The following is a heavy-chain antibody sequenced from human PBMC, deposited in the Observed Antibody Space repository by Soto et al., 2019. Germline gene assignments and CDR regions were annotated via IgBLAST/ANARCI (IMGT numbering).Heavy chain of an antibody. CDR1: GFTFINAW. D-gene: IGHD3-22*01. Sequence: GGSLRLSCAASGFTFINAWMNWIRQVPGKGLEWVGRIKPNADGGTTAYAAPVKGRFTISRDDSKSTLFLQMNSLKTEDAAVYYCATHSYAGSGSYFGFFDNWGPGTLVTVSS. J-gene: IGHJ4*03. CDR2: IKPNADGGTT. V-gene: IGHV3-15*01. CDR3: ATHSYAGSGSYFGFFDN.